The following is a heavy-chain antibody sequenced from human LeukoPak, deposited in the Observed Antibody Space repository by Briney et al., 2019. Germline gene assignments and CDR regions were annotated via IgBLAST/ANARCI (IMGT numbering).Heavy chain of an antibody. CDR2: MKEDGSDI. D-gene: IGHD3-9*01. J-gene: IGHJ4*02. CDR1: GFSFSSYT. CDR3: ARGGARYLDS. Sequence: GGSLRLSCVASGFSFSSYTMSWVRQAPGRGLEWVAKMKEDGSDIHYVDSVKGRFTICRDNAKNSLCLQMSSLRVEDTAVYYCARGGARYLDSWGQGILVTVSS. V-gene: IGHV3-7*01.